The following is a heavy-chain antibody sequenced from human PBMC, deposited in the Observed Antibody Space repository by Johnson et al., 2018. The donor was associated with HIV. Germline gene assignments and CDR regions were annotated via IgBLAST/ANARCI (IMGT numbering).Heavy chain of an antibody. V-gene: IGHV3-30*04. CDR3: SRVRWGIAEQSGAFDI. CDR2: ISYDGSNK. CDR1: GFTFSSYA. Sequence: QVQLVESGGGVVQPGRSLRLSCAASGFTFSSYAMHWVRQAPGKGLEWVAGISYDGSNKYYADSVKGRFTISRDNSKNTLYLQMNSLRAEDTAVYYCSRVRWGIAEQSGAFDIWCQWTMVTVSS. J-gene: IGHJ3*02. D-gene: IGHD6-13*01.